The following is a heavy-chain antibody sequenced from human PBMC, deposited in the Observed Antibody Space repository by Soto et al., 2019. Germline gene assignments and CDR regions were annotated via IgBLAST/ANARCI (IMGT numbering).Heavy chain of an antibody. CDR3: ARAPVGMDSINFFDH. D-gene: IGHD2-8*01. Sequence: PSETLSLTCTVSGDSISSDGYHWSWIRQSPGKGLEWIGYIYNGGRTFYRPSLESRINMSLDATKNSYSLRLTSVTAADTAVYYCARAPVGMDSINFFDHWGQGIQVTVSS. J-gene: IGHJ4*02. V-gene: IGHV4-30-4*01. CDR1: GDSISSDGYH. CDR2: IYNGGRT.